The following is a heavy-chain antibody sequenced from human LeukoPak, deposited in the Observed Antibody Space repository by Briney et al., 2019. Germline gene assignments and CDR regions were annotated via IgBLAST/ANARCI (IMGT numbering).Heavy chain of an antibody. CDR1: GYTFSKLW. CDR2: IYPGDSHT. J-gene: IGHJ5*02. Sequence: GESLKISCWGSGYTFSKLWIAWVRQTPGKGLDWIGIIYPGDSHTRYSPSFQGQVTISADKSRGTAYLQWNSLKASDHAIYYGAILYTRLTRSIWGRFVPWGQGTLVTVSS. D-gene: IGHD3-16*01. V-gene: IGHV5-51*01. CDR3: AILYTRLTRSIWGRFVP.